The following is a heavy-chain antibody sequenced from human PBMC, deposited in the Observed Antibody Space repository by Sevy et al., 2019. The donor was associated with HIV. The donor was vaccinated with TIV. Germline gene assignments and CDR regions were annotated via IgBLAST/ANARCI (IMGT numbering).Heavy chain of an antibody. V-gene: IGHV3-11*01. CDR2: ISTSGVTI. Sequence: GCLRLSCAASGFTFIDYYMSWIRQAPGKGLEWVSHISTSGVTIYYADSVKGRFTISRDNAKNSLYLQMNSLRAEDTAVYYCARGTNYYESSGPSYFDYWGQGSLVTVSS. CDR3: ARGTNYYESSGPSYFDY. D-gene: IGHD3-22*01. CDR1: GFTFIDYY. J-gene: IGHJ4*02.